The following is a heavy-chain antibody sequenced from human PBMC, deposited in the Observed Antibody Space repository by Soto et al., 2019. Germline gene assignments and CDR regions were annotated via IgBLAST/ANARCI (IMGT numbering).Heavy chain of an antibody. CDR2: IYYSGST. CDR3: ASWYYYDSSGYG. V-gene: IGHV4-61*01. D-gene: IGHD3-22*01. CDR1: GGSVSSGSYY. J-gene: IGHJ4*02. Sequence: SETLSLTCTVSGGSVSSGSYYWSWIRQPPGKGLEWIGYIYYSGSTNYNPSLKSRVTISVDTSKNQFSLKLSSVTAADTAVYYCASWYYYDSSGYGRGQGTLVTVSS.